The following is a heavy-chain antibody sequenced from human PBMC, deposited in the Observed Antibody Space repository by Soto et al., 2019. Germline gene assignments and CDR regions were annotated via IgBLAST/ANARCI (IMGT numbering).Heavy chain of an antibody. D-gene: IGHD3-3*01. CDR3: ARVIFGVVMAFDY. CDR2: INAGNGNT. CDR1: GYTFTSYA. V-gene: IGHV1-3*01. J-gene: IGHJ4*02. Sequence: GASVKVSCKASGYTFTSYAMHWVRQAPGQRLEWMGWINAGNGNTKYSQKFQGRVTITRDTSASTAYMELSSLRSEDTAVYYCARVIFGVVMAFDYWGQGTLVTVAS.